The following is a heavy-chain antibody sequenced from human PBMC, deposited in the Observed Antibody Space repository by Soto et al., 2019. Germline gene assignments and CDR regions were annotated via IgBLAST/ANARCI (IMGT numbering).Heavy chain of an antibody. V-gene: IGHV4-59*08. Sequence: PSGTLSLTCTVSGGSISSYYWSWIRQPPGKGLEWIGYIYYSGSTNYNPSLKSRVTISVDTSKNQFSLKLSSVTAADTAVFYCARLAGYCSGTNCYGYYGMDVWGQGTTVTVSS. CDR2: IYYSGST. CDR1: GGSISSYY. CDR3: ARLAGYCSGTNCYGYYGMDV. D-gene: IGHD2-2*01. J-gene: IGHJ6*02.